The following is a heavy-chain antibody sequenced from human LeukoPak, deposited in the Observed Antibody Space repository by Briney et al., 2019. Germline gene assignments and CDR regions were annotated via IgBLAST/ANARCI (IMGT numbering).Heavy chain of an antibody. CDR3: AWHYFDY. D-gene: IGHD5-24*01. CDR2: IKTKTDGGTI. Sequence: GGSLRLSCAASGFTFSNAWMSWVRQAPGKGLEWVGRIKTKTDGGTIEYAAPVTGRFTIPRDDSKNTLYLQMNSLKTEDTAVYYCAWHYFDYWGQGTLVTVSS. V-gene: IGHV3-15*01. CDR1: GFTFSNAW. J-gene: IGHJ4*02.